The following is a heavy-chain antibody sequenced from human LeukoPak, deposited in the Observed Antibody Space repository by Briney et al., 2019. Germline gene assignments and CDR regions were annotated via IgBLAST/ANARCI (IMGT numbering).Heavy chain of an antibody. D-gene: IGHD6-13*01. Sequence: SETLSLTCTVSGDSISSYYWSWIRQPAGKGLEWIGRIHPSGSTNYNPSLKSRVTISVDTSKNQFSLKLSSVTAADTAVYYCARGSSTPSDLNNWFDPWGQGTLVTVSS. CDR3: ARGSSTPSDLNNWFDP. CDR1: GDSISSYY. J-gene: IGHJ5*02. V-gene: IGHV4-4*07. CDR2: IHPSGST.